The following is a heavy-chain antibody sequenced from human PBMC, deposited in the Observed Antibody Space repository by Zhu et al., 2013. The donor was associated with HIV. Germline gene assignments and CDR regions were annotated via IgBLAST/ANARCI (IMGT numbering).Heavy chain of an antibody. CDR2: IIPILGIA. CDR1: GGTFSSYT. CDR3: ARDPDYCSSTSSQCPG. D-gene: IGHD2-2*01. J-gene: IGHJ4*02. V-gene: IGHV1-69*08. Sequence: QVQLVQSGAEVKKPGSSVKVSCKASGGTFSSYTISWVRQAPGQGLEWMGRIIPILGIANYAQKFQGRVTITADKSTSTAYMELSSLRSEDTAVYYCARDPDYCSSTSSQCPGWGQGTLVTVSS.